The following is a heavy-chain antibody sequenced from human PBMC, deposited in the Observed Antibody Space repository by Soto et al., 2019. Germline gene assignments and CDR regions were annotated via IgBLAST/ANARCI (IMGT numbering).Heavy chain of an antibody. J-gene: IGHJ4*02. Sequence: PGGSLRLSCAASGFTFSSYAMHWVRQAPGKGLEWVAVISYDGSNKYYADSVKGRFTISRDNSKNTLYLQMNSLRAEDTAVYYCARGPDYYYDSSHLLYWGQGTLVTVSS. D-gene: IGHD3-22*01. CDR2: ISYDGSNK. CDR1: GFTFSSYA. V-gene: IGHV3-30-3*01. CDR3: ARGPDYYYDSSHLLY.